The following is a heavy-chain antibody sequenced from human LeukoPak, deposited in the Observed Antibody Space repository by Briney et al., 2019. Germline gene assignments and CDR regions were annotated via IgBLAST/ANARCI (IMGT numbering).Heavy chain of an antibody. CDR2: IYYSGST. Sequence: PSETLSLTCTVSGGSISSYYWSWIRQPPGKGLEWIGYIYYSGSTNYNPSLKSRVTISVDTSKNQFSLKLSSVTAAGTAVYYCARQFPAAGTAAFDYWGQGTLVTVSS. D-gene: IGHD6-13*01. CDR1: GGSISSYY. V-gene: IGHV4-59*08. CDR3: ARQFPAAGTAAFDY. J-gene: IGHJ4*02.